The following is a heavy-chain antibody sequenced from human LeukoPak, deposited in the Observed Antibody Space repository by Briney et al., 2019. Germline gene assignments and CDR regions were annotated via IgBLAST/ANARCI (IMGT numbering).Heavy chain of an antibody. D-gene: IGHD3-3*01. CDR3: ARGPLYYDFWSGYYLRTGFDP. CDR1: GYTFTSYD. J-gene: IGHJ5*02. CDR2: MNPNSGNT. V-gene: IGHV1-8*01. Sequence: ASVKVSCKASGYTFTSYDINWVRQATGQGLEWMGWMNPNSGNTGYAQKSQGRVTMTRNTSISTAYMELSSLRSEDTAVYYCARGPLYYDFWSGYYLRTGFDPWGQGTLVTVSS.